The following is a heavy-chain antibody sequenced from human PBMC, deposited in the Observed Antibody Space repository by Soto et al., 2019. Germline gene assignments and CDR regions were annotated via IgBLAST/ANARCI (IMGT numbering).Heavy chain of an antibody. D-gene: IGHD6-19*01. CDR1: GFTFSSYW. CDR2: INSDGSNT. V-gene: IGHV3-74*01. J-gene: IGHJ4*02. CDR3: ARDFRSGWYEFDY. Sequence: GGSLRLSCAASGFTFSSYWMHWVRQAPGKGLVWVSRINSDGSNTNYADPVKGRFTISRDNAKNTLYLQMNSLRAEDTAVYYCARDFRSGWYEFDYWGQGNPVTVSS.